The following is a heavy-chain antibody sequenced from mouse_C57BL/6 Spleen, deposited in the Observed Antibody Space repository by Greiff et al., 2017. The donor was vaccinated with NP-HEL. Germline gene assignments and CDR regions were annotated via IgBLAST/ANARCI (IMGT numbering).Heavy chain of an antibody. Sequence: QVQLQQSGPGLVAPSQRLSITCTVSGFSLTSYGVHWVRQPPGKGLEWLVVIWSDGSTTYNSALKSRLSISKDNSKSQVFLKMNSLQTDDTAMYYCARQRITTVDYAMDYWGQGTSVTVSS. D-gene: IGHD1-1*01. J-gene: IGHJ4*01. CDR2: IWSDGST. V-gene: IGHV2-6-1*01. CDR3: ARQRITTVDYAMDY. CDR1: GFSLTSYG.